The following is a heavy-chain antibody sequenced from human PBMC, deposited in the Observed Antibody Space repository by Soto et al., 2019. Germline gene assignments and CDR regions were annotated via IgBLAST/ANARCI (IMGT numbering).Heavy chain of an antibody. J-gene: IGHJ4*02. V-gene: IGHV4-59*08. Sequence: SETLSLTCTVSGGSIGSYYWTWIRQPPGKGLEWIGYIYYSGYTNYNPSLKSRVTISVDTSKNQFSLKLSSVTAADTAVYYCARTGYSSSWSHFDSWGQGTLVTVSS. CDR2: IYYSGYT. D-gene: IGHD6-13*01. CDR3: ARTGYSSSWSHFDS. CDR1: GGSIGSYY.